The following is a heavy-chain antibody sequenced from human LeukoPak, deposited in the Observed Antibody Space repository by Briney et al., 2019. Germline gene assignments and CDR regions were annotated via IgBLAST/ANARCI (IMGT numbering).Heavy chain of an antibody. J-gene: IGHJ3*02. CDR2: ISAYNGNT. D-gene: IGHD4-17*01. V-gene: IGHV1-18*01. CDR3: ATQTTVTAADDAFDI. Sequence: ASVKVSCKASGYTFTSYGISWVRQAPEQGLEWMGWISAYNGNTNYAQKLQGRVTMTTDTSTSTAYMELRSLRSDDTAVYYCATQTTVTAADDAFDIWGQGTMDTVSS. CDR1: GYTFTSYG.